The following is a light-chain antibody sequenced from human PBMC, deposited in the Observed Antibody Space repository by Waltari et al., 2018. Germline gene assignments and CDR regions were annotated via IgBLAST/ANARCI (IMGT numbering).Light chain of an antibody. CDR2: SNN. J-gene: IGLJ2*01. CDR1: SSTIGSKT. Sequence: QSVLPQPPSASGPPGQRVTIPCPGSSSTIGSKTENWYQQLPGTAPKLLIYSNNQRPSGVPDRFSGSKSGTSASLAISGLQSEDEADYYCAAWDDSLNGPVVFGGGTKLTVL. V-gene: IGLV1-44*01. CDR3: AAWDDSLNGPVV.